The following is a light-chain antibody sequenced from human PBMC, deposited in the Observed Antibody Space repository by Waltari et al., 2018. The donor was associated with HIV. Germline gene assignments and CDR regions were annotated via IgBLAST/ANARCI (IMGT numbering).Light chain of an antibody. Sequence: SFVPTQPPSVSVAPGQTARITCGANNIGSKNVPWYQQKSGQAPVLVVYDDVGRPSGIPERFAGSNSGNTAILTISRVEAGDEADYYCQVWDSSSDHLFGGGTKLTVL. CDR1: NIGSKN. CDR3: QVWDSSSDHL. V-gene: IGLV3-21*02. J-gene: IGLJ2*01. CDR2: DDV.